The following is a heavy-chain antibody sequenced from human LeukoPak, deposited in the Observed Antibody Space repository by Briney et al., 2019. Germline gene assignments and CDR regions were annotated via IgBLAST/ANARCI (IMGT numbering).Heavy chain of an antibody. V-gene: IGHV4-34*01. Sequence: SETLSLTCAVYGGSFSGYYWSWLRQPPGKGLEWIGEINHSGSTNYNPSLKSRVTISVDTSKNQFSLKLSSVTAADTAVYYCARGGPDYYFDYWGQGTLVTVSS. J-gene: IGHJ4*02. CDR3: ARGGPDYYFDY. CDR1: GGSFSGYY. CDR2: INHSGST.